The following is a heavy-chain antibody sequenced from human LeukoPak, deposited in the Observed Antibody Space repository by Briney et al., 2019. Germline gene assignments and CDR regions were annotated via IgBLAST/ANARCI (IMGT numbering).Heavy chain of an antibody. CDR3: ARACGGDDILTGYYN. J-gene: IGHJ4*02. D-gene: IGHD3-9*01. CDR2: INWNGGST. V-gene: IGHV3-20*04. CDR1: GFTFDDYG. Sequence: GGSLRLSCAASGFTFDDYGMSWVRQAPGKGLEWVSGINWNGGSTGYADSVKGRFTISRDNAKNSLYLQMNSLRAEDTALYYCARACGGDDILTGYYNWGQGTLVTVSS.